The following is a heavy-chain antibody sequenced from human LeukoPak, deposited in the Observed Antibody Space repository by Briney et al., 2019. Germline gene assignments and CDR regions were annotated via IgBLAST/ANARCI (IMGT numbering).Heavy chain of an antibody. V-gene: IGHV5-51*01. J-gene: IGHJ4*02. CDR1: GYTFTSYG. Sequence: KVSCKASGYTFTSYGVNWVRQAPGQGLEWMGIIYPGDSDTRYSPSFQGQVTISADKSISTAYLQWSSLKASDTAMYYCARQAGLESGIDYWGQGTLVTVSS. CDR2: IYPGDSDT. CDR3: ARQAGLESGIDY. D-gene: IGHD1-1*01.